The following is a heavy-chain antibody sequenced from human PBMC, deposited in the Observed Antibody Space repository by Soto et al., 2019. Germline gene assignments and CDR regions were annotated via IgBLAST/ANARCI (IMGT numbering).Heavy chain of an antibody. V-gene: IGHV3-30*02. CDR1: GFPFSTYG. CDR2: MPYDGVNK. Sequence: GGSLRLSCAASGFPFSTYGMHWVRQAPGKGLEWVAVMPYDGVNKYYADSVKGRFTISRDSSKNTLYLQMDSLRAEDTAFYYCAKDQGGYLSVFDYWGQGTLVTVSS. D-gene: IGHD5-12*01. J-gene: IGHJ4*02. CDR3: AKDQGGYLSVFDY.